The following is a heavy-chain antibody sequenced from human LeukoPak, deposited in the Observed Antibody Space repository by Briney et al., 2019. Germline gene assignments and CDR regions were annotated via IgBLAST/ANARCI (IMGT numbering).Heavy chain of an antibody. J-gene: IGHJ6*03. D-gene: IGHD3-10*01. CDR1: GFTFSNAW. CDR3: TTEYYYGSGSYYTKRNYYYYYMDV. Sequence: GGSLRLSCAASGFTFSNAWMSWVRQAPGKGLEWVGRVKSKTDGGTTDYAAPVKGRFTISRDDSKNTLYLQMNSLKTEDTAVYYCTTEYYYGSGSYYTKRNYYYYYMDVWGKGTTVTVSS. V-gene: IGHV3-15*01. CDR2: VKSKTDGGTT.